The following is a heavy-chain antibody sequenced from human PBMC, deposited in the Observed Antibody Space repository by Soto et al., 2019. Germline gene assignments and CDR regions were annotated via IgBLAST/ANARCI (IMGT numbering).Heavy chain of an antibody. J-gene: IGHJ5*02. CDR1: GGSINSGDYF. D-gene: IGHD3-10*02. Sequence: QVQLQESGPGLVMPSQTLSLTCTVTGGSINSGDYFWTWIRQSPGKGLEWFGYMYSSGSTYYNPSVSSRITISADTSKNQFSLPLTSVTAADTAVYYCVRLCCSPSGCSRGGWFGPWGQGILVTVSS. V-gene: IGHV4-30-4*01. CDR3: VRLCCSPSGCSRGGWFGP. CDR2: MYSSGST.